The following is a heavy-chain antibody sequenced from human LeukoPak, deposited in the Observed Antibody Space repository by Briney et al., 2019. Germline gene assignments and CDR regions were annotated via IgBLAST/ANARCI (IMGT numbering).Heavy chain of an antibody. J-gene: IGHJ4*02. CDR2: INSDGSST. V-gene: IGHV3-74*01. D-gene: IGHD6-13*01. CDR1: GFTFSSYW. Sequence: GGSLRLSCAASGFTFSSYWMHWVRQAPGKGLVWVSRINSDGSSTSYADSVKGRFTISRDNAKNTLYLQMNSLRAEDTAVYYCAKDRQLREYYFDYWGQGTLVTVSS. CDR3: AKDRQLREYYFDY.